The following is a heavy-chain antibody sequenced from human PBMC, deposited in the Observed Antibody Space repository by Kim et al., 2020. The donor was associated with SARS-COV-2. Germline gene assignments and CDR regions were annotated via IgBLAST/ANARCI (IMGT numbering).Heavy chain of an antibody. CDR2: ISISTSYI. D-gene: IGHD6-13*01. V-gene: IGHV3-21*06. J-gene: IGHJ6*02. Sequence: GGSLRLSCAASGFTFSSYSMTWVRQAPGKGLEWVSSISISTSYISYADSVKGQFTISRDNAKNSLYLQLNSLRTVDTAVYYCARNSARETGISWPQWVFYDCGMHLGGQGTTVTVSS. CDR1: GFTFSSYS. CDR3: ARNSARETGISWPQWVFYDCGMHL.